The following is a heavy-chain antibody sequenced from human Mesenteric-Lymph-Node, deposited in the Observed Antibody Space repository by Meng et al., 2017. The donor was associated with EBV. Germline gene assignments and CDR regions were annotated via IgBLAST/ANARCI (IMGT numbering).Heavy chain of an antibody. CDR2: INAGNDNT. D-gene: IGHD3-3*01. J-gene: IGHJ4*02. Sequence: QVLLVQSGAGLKKPGAPVKVSCKPSGSSFTSYANHWVRQAPGHSPEWMGWINAGNDNTKYSQKFQHRVTIIRDTSATTAYMELSSLRSEDTAVYYCARGGYDFWSGYYTFDYWGQGTLVTVSS. V-gene: IGHV1-3*01. CDR3: ARGGYDFWSGYYTFDY. CDR1: GSSFTSYA.